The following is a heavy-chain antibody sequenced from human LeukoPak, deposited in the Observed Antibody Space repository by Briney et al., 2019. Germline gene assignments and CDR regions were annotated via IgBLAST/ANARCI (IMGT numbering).Heavy chain of an antibody. CDR1: GGSTSSGGYY. V-gene: IGHV4-31*03. Sequence: SETLSLTCSVSGGSTSSGGYYWSWIGQHPVKGLDWIGYISFTGNTRYNPSLKSRLTISIDTSKNQFSVKLNSVTAADTAVYYCARMYSFDSSAYYYDYWGQGTLVTVSS. J-gene: IGHJ4*02. D-gene: IGHD3-22*01. CDR2: ISFTGNT. CDR3: ARMYSFDSSAYYYDY.